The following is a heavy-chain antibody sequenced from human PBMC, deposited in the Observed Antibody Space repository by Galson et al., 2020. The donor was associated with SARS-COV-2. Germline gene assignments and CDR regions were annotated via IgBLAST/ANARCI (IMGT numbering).Heavy chain of an antibody. Sequence: SETLSPTCGVYGGSLSGSYWAWIRQSPGTRLEWPGDTDHSGHPTSTSSLKSRVTISIDTSNNQFYLRLTSVTAADTAVYYCARNPSGPMDYDYWGQGTLVTVSS. V-gene: IGHV4-34*01. CDR1: GGSLSGSY. J-gene: IGHJ4*02. CDR2: TDHSGHP. CDR3: ARNPSGPMDYDY.